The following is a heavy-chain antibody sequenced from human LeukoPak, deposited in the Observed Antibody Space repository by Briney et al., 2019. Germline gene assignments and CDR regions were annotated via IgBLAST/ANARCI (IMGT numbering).Heavy chain of an antibody. CDR1: GGSISDYN. J-gene: IGHJ4*01. D-gene: IGHD2-15*01. Sequence: SETLSLTCTVSGGSISDYNWGWIRQPPGKGLEWIGSISYSGGTYYNPSLKSRVTMSVDTSKNQFSLKLNSVTAADTAVYYCARLPLECSGGTCSLPWRFDSRGQGTAVTVSS. CDR3: ARLPLECSGGTCSLPWRFDS. CDR2: ISYSGGT. V-gene: IGHV4-39*01.